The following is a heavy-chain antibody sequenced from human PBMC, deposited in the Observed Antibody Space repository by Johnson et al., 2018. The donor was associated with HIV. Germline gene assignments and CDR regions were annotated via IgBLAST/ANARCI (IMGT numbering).Heavy chain of an antibody. D-gene: IGHD3-10*01. V-gene: IGHV3-30*03. CDR2: ISYDGSNK. CDR3: ARRDAWFGELGQGTDALDI. Sequence: QMQLVESGGGLVQPGGSLRLSCAASGFMFSDYYMSWIRQAPGKGLDWVAVISYDGSNKYYAESVKGRFTISRDNSKNTLYLQTNSLRAEDTAVYYCARRDAWFGELGQGTDALDIWGQGTMVTVSS. CDR1: GFMFSDYY. J-gene: IGHJ3*02.